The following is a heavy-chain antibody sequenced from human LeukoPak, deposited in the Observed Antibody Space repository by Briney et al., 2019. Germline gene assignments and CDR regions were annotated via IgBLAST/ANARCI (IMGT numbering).Heavy chain of an antibody. J-gene: IGHJ4*02. CDR1: GYTFTSYG. CDR2: ISAYNGNT. Sequence: ASVKVSCKASGYTFTSYGISWVRQAPGQGLEWMGWISAYNGNTNYAQKLQGRVTMTTDTSTSTAYMELRSLRSDDTAVYYCARDGRIAAAGTSYHFDYWGQGTLVTVSS. D-gene: IGHD6-13*01. CDR3: ARDGRIAAAGTSYHFDY. V-gene: IGHV1-18*01.